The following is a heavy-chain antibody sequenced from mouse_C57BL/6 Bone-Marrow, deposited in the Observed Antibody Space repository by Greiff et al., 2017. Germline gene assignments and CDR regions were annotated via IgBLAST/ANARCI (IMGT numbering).Heavy chain of an antibody. Sequence: DVMLVESGEGLVKPGGSLKLSCAASGFTFSSYAMSWVRQTPEKRLEWVAYISSGGDYIYYADTVKGRFTISRDNARNTLYLQMSSLKSEDTAMYYGTRGGYYSNFDYWGQGTTLTVSA. J-gene: IGHJ2*01. V-gene: IGHV5-9-1*02. CDR2: ISSGGDYI. CDR1: GFTFSSYA. D-gene: IGHD2-12*01. CDR3: TRGGYYSNFDY.